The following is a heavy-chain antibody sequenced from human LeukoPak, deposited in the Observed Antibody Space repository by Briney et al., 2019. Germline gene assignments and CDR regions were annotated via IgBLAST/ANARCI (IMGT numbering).Heavy chain of an antibody. D-gene: IGHD6-6*01. Sequence: SSETLSLTCAVHGESFSAYFWSWIRHVPGKGLEWIGEIDHRGSSNYNPPLKSRATISVDTSKNHFSLSLTSVSAADTAVYYCATRSSTLAAARCFDDWGQGTVVIVSS. CDR2: IDHRGSS. J-gene: IGHJ4*03. V-gene: IGHV4-34*01. CDR1: GESFSAYF. CDR3: ATRSSTLAAARCFDD.